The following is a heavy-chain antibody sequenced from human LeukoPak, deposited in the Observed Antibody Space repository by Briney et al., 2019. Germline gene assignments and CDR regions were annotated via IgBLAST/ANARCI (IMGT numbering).Heavy chain of an antibody. CDR2: IIPIFGTA. D-gene: IGHD6-13*01. J-gene: IGHJ4*02. V-gene: IGHV1-69*13. CDR1: GGTFISYA. CDR3: ASATRPYSSSWYRDY. Sequence: SVKVSCKASGGTFISYAISWVRQAPGQGLEWMGGIIPIFGTANYAQKFRGRVTITADESTSTAYMELSSLRSEDTAVYYCASATRPYSSSWYRDYWGQGTLVTVSS.